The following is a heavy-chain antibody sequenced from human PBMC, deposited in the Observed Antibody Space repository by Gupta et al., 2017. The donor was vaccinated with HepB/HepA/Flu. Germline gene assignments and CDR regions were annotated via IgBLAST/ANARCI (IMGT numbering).Heavy chain of an antibody. D-gene: IGHD1-26*01. J-gene: IGHJ5*02. CDR2: IWYDGSNK. V-gene: IGHV3-33*01. CDR1: GFTFSSYG. Sequence: QVQLVESGGGVVQPGRSLRLSCAASGFTFSSYGMHWVRQAPGKGLEWVAVIWYDGSNKYYADSVKGRFTISRDNSKNTLYLQMNSLRAEDTAVYYCARDSEAFVGAIVDWFDPWGQGTLVTVSS. CDR3: ARDSEAFVGAIVDWFDP.